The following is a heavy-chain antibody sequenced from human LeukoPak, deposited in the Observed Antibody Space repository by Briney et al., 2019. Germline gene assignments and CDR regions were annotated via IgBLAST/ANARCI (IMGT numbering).Heavy chain of an antibody. Sequence: SETLSLTCAVYGGSFSGYYWSWIRQPPGKGLEWIGEINHSGSTNYNPSLKSRVTISVDTSKNQFSLKLSSVTAADTAVYYCARKYYYDSSPPGYWGQGTLVTVSS. D-gene: IGHD3-22*01. CDR3: ARKYYYDSSPPGY. CDR2: INHSGST. J-gene: IGHJ4*02. V-gene: IGHV4-34*01. CDR1: GGSFSGYY.